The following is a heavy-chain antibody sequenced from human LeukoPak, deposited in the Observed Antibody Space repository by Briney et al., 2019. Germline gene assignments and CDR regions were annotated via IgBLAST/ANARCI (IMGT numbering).Heavy chain of an antibody. Sequence: PSGRSLRLSCAASGFTFDDYAMHWVRQAPGKGVEWVSDISWNSGSIGYAVSVKGRFTISRDNAKNSLYLQMNSLRAEDMALYYCAKDFYRSGWWGGAFDIWGQGTMVTVSS. V-gene: IGHV3-9*03. CDR1: GFTFDDYA. CDR2: ISWNSGSI. J-gene: IGHJ3*02. CDR3: AKDFYRSGWWGGAFDI. D-gene: IGHD6-19*01.